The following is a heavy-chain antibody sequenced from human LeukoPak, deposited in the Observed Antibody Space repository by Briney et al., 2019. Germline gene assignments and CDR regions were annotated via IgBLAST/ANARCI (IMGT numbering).Heavy chain of an antibody. J-gene: IGHJ4*02. V-gene: IGHV3-30-3*01. D-gene: IGHD3-9*01. CDR3: ANQSPYYDILTGHYRD. CDR1: GFMFSSYA. CDR2: ILYDGSNK. Sequence: PGGSLRLSCAASGFMFSSYAMHWVRQAPGKGLEWVAVILYDGSNKYYADSVKGRFTISRDNSKNTLYLQMNSLRAEDTAVYYCANQSPYYDILTGHYRDWGQGTLVTVSS.